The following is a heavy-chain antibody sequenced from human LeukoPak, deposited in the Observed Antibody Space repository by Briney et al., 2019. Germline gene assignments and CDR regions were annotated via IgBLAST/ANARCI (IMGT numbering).Heavy chain of an antibody. D-gene: IGHD2-2*01. V-gene: IGHV5-51*01. J-gene: IGHJ6*04. CDR2: IYPGDSDT. Sequence: GESLKISCKGSGYSFTSYWIAWVRQMPGKGLEWMGIIYPGDSDTRYSPSFQGQVTMSADKSTGTAYLQWSSLRASDTAMYYCARSIVVDYYNMDVWGKGTTVTVSS. CDR3: ARSIVVDYYNMDV. CDR1: GYSFTSYW.